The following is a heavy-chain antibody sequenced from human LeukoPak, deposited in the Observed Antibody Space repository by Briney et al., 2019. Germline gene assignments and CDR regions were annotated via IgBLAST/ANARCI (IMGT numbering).Heavy chain of an antibody. CDR3: AKDIIPQGFYYYMDV. Sequence: PGGSLRLSCAASGFTFDDYAMHWVRQAPGKGLEWISGISWNSGSIGYADSVKGRFTISRDNAKNSLYLQMNSLRAEDTALYYCAKDIIPQGFYYYMDVWGKGTTVTVSS. V-gene: IGHV3-9*01. CDR1: GFTFDDYA. CDR2: ISWNSGSI. J-gene: IGHJ6*03. D-gene: IGHD3-16*02.